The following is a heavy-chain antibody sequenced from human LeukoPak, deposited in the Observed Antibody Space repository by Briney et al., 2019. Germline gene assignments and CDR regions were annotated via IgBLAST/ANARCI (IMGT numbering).Heavy chain of an antibody. Sequence: PSETLSLTCAVYGGSISGNYWSWIRQPPGKGLEWIGEINHSGSTNYNPSLKSRVTISVDTSKNQLSLRLSSVTAADTAVYYCARGYDSSGYIYYYYMDVWVKGTTVTVSS. CDR1: GGSISGNY. CDR3: ARGYDSSGYIYYYYMDV. CDR2: INHSGST. J-gene: IGHJ6*03. V-gene: IGHV4-34*01. D-gene: IGHD3-22*01.